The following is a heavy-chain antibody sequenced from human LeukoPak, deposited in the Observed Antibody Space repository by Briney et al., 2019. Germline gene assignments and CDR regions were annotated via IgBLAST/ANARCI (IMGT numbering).Heavy chain of an antibody. V-gene: IGHV4-34*01. J-gene: IGHJ5*02. D-gene: IGHD1-7*01. CDR3: ARGLSRFLELNWSDP. CDR1: GGSFSGYY. CDR2: INHSGST. Sequence: SETLSLTCAVYGGSFSGYYWSWIRQPPGKGLEWIGEINHSGSTNYNPSLKSRVTISVDTSKNQFSLKLSSVTAADTAVYYCARGLSRFLELNWSDPWGQGTLVTVSS.